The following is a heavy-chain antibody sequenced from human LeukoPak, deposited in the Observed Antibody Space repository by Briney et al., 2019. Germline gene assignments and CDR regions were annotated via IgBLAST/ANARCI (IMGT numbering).Heavy chain of an antibody. CDR2: IYHSGST. CDR3: ARGNNGFDP. J-gene: IGHJ5*02. Sequence: SQTLSFTCAVSGGSISSGGYSWRWIRQPPGKGLEWIGYIYHSGSTYYNPSLKSRVTISVDRSKNQFSLKLSSVTAADTAVYYCARGNNGFDPWGQGTLVTVSS. CDR1: GGSISSGGYS. D-gene: IGHD2-8*01. V-gene: IGHV4-30-2*01.